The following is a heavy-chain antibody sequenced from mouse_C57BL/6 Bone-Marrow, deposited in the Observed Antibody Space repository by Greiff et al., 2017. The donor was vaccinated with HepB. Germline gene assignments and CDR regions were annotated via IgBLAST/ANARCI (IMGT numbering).Heavy chain of an antibody. CDR2: INSDGGST. V-gene: IGHV5-2*01. CDR1: EYEFPSHD. D-gene: IGHD1-1*01. Sequence: EVQRVESGGGLVQPGESLKLSCESNEYEFPSHDMSWVRKTPEKRLELVAAINSDGGSTYYPDTMERRFIISRDKTKKTLYLQMSSLRSEDTALYYCAARSGGSSWYFDVWGTGTTVTVSS. J-gene: IGHJ1*03. CDR3: AARSGGSSWYFDV.